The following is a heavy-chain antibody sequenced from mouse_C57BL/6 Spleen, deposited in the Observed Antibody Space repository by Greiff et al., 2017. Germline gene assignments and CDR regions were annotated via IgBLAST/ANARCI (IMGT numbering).Heavy chain of an antibody. CDR3: ARTKDYDGYFDY. V-gene: IGHV1-20*01. CDR1: GYSFTGYF. CDR2: INPYNGDT. D-gene: IGHD2-3*01. J-gene: IGHJ2*01. Sequence: VQLKQSGPELVKPGDSVKISCKASGYSFTGYFMNWVMQSHGKSLEWIGRINPYNGDTFYNQKFKGKATLTVDKSSSTAHMELRSLTSEDSAVYYCARTKDYDGYFDYWGQGTTLTVSS.